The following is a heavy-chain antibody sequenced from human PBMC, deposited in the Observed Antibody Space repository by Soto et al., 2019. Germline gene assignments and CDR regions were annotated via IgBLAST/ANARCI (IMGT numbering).Heavy chain of an antibody. CDR1: GGSISSYY. J-gene: IGHJ4*02. V-gene: IGHV4-59*01. CDR3: ARTDYDFWSGAFDY. Sequence: TSETLSLTCTVSGGSISSYYWSWIRQPPGKGLEWIGYIYYSGSTNYNPSLKSRVTISVDTSKNQFSLKLSSVTAADTAVYYCARTDYDFWSGAFDYWGQGTLVTVSS. CDR2: IYYSGST. D-gene: IGHD3-3*01.